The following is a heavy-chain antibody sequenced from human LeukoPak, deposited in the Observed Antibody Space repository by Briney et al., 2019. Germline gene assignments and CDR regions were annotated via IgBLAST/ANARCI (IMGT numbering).Heavy chain of an antibody. CDR3: AKGLGRDFDY. CDR1: GFTFSGYG. J-gene: IGHJ4*02. CDR2: ISGSGGST. V-gene: IGHV3-23*01. D-gene: IGHD1-1*01. Sequence: PGGSLRLSCAASGFTFSGYGMSWGRQAPGKGLEWVSAISGSGGSTYYADSVKGRFTISRDNSKNTLYLQMNSLRAEDTAVYYCAKGLGRDFDYWGQGTLVTVSS.